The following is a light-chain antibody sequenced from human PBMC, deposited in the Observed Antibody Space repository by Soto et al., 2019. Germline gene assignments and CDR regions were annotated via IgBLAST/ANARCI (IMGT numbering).Light chain of an antibody. CDR1: SSDVGGYNY. J-gene: IGLJ1*01. CDR3: SPYTSSSTPYV. V-gene: IGLV2-14*01. CDR2: DVS. Sequence: QSVLTQPSSLSGSPEQTITISCTGTSSDVGGYNYVSWYQQHPGKAPKLMIYDVSNRPSGDSNRFSGSKSGNTASLTISGLQAEDEADYYCSPYTSSSTPYVFGTGTKVTVL.